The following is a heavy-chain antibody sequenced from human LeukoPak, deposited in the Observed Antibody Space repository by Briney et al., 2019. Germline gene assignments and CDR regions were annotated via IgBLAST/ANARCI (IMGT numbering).Heavy chain of an antibody. D-gene: IGHD3-22*01. CDR3: ARSRGSGYYLIDAFDI. CDR1: GFTFSTYI. J-gene: IGHJ3*02. V-gene: IGHV3-21*01. Sequence: GGSLRLSCAASGFTFSTYIMNWVRQTPGKGLEWVSSISSSSSYIYYADSVKGRFTISRDNAKKSLYLQMNSLRAEDTAVYYCARSRGSGYYLIDAFDIWGQGTMVTVSS. CDR2: ISSSSSYI.